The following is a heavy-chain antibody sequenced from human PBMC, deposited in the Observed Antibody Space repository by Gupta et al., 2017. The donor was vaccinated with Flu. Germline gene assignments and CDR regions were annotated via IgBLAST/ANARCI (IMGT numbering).Heavy chain of an antibody. CDR1: GFTPSAYS. D-gene: IGHD1-26*01. Sequence: EVQLVESGGGLVQPGGSLRLACAPSGFTPSAYSMNWVRQTPGKGLEWVSYIDTRSSVIYYSGSVKGRFTISRDNADNSLYLQMNSLRDDDTAIYYCSRASPEPYSGSYNYFDYWGQGTLVTVSS. J-gene: IGHJ4*02. CDR3: SRASPEPYSGSYNYFDY. V-gene: IGHV3-48*02. CDR2: IDTRSSVI.